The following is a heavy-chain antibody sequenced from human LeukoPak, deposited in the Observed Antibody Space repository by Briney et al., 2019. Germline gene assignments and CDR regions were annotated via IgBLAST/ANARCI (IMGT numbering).Heavy chain of an antibody. D-gene: IGHD6-13*01. Sequence: GGSLRLSCTASGFTYSASYMSWVRQPPGKVLQWVSVIYSGGSTYYADSVKGRFTISIDNSKNTLYLQMNSVRAKDADVYYCSSGVSGWYKDPFDYWGQGTLVTVSS. CDR3: SSGVSGWYKDPFDY. CDR1: GFTYSASY. CDR2: IYSGGST. J-gene: IGHJ4*02. V-gene: IGHV3-66*01.